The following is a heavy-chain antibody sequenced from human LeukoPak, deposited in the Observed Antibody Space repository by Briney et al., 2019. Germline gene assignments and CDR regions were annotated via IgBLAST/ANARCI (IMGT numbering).Heavy chain of an antibody. CDR1: GDSVSSNSAA. Sequence: TLSLTCAISGDSVSSNSAAWNWIWQSPSRGLEWLGRTYYRSKWYNDYAVSVKSRITINPDTSKNQFSLQLNSVTPEDTAVYYCAREPLAAAGTRYFQHWGQGTLVTVSS. CDR3: AREPLAAAGTRYFQH. CDR2: TYYRSKWYN. V-gene: IGHV6-1*01. J-gene: IGHJ1*01. D-gene: IGHD6-13*01.